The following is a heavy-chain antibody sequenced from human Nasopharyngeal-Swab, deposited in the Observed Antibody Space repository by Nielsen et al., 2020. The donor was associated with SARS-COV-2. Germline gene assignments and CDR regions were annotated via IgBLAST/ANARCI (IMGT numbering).Heavy chain of an antibody. J-gene: IGHJ5*02. CDR3: ARERRWLQGNWFDP. CDR1: GGSISSYY. Sequence: SETLSLTCTVSGGSISSYYWSWIRQPPGKGLEWIGYIYYSGSINYNPSLKSRVTISVDTSKNQFSLKLSSVTAADTAVYYCARERRWLQGNWFDPWGQGTLVTVSS. CDR2: IYYSGSI. V-gene: IGHV4-59*01. D-gene: IGHD5-24*01.